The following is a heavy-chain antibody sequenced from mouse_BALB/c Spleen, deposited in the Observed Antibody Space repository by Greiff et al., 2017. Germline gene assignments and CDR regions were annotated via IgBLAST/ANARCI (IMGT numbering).Heavy chain of an antibody. D-gene: IGHD2-1*01. CDR3: LIYYGNYPHFDY. V-gene: IGHV14-4*02. Sequence: EVQLQESGAELVRSGASVKLSCTASGFNIKDYYMHWVKQRPEQGLEWIGWIDPENGDTEYAPKFQGKATMTADTSSNTAYLQLSSLTSEDTAVYYSLIYYGNYPHFDYWGQGTTLTVSS. CDR1: GFNIKDYY. CDR2: IDPENGDT. J-gene: IGHJ2*01.